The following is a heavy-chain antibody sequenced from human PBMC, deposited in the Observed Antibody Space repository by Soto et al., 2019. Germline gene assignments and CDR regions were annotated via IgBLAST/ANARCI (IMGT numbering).Heavy chain of an antibody. CDR3: ARNRSLGPTGGWFDP. Sequence: SETLSLTCTVSGGSISSYYWSWIRQPPGKGLEWIGYIYYSGSTNYNPSLKSRVTISVDTSKNQFSLKLSSVTAADTAVYYCARNRSLGPTGGWFDPWGQGTLVTVSS. D-gene: IGHD7-27*01. CDR1: GGSISSYY. CDR2: IYYSGST. J-gene: IGHJ5*02. V-gene: IGHV4-59*08.